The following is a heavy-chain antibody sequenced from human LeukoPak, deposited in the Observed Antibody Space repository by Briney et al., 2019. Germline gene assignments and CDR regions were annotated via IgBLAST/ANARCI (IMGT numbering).Heavy chain of an antibody. D-gene: IGHD5-12*01. J-gene: IGHJ4*02. CDR2: ISYSGST. V-gene: IGHV4-59*01. CDR1: GGPISRYL. CDR3: ARTYSGYDSPFDF. Sequence: SETLSLTCTVSGGPISRYLWSWIRQPPGKALEWIGYISYSGSTNHNPSLKSRVTMSVDTPKNQFSLKLTSVTAADTALYYCARTYSGYDSPFDFWGQGILVTVSS.